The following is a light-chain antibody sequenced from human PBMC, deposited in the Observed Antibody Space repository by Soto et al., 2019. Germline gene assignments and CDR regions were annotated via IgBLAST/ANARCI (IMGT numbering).Light chain of an antibody. J-gene: IGKJ5*01. Sequence: EIVLTQSPATLSLSPGERATLSCRASQSVSSYLAWYQQKPGQAPRLLIYDASNRATGIPARFSGSGSGTDFTLTISSLEPEDFAVYYCQQRSNWPITVGQGTRLEI. CDR3: QQRSNWPIT. CDR1: QSVSSY. V-gene: IGKV3-11*01. CDR2: DAS.